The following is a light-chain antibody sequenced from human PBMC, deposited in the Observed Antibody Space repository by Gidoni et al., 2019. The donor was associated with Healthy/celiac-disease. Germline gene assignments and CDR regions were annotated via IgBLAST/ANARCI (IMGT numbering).Light chain of an antibody. J-gene: IGKJ2*02. Sequence: EIGLTQPPGTLSLSPGERATLSCRASQNVSSSYLAWYQQKPDQAPRLLIYGASSRATGIPDRFSGSGSGTDFTLTISRLEPEDFAVYYCQQYGSSPRTFGQGTKLEIK. CDR2: GAS. CDR1: QNVSSSY. V-gene: IGKV3-20*01. CDR3: QQYGSSPRT.